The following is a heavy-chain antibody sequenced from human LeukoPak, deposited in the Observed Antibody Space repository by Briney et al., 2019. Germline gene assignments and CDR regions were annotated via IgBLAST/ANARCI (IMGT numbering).Heavy chain of an antibody. Sequence: PGGSLRLSCAASGFTFSSYGMHWFRQAPGKGLEWVAFIRYDGSNKYYADSVKGRFTISRDNAQNSLYVQMNSLRVEDTAVYYCATLDYYDKSPRILDYWGQGTLVTVAS. J-gene: IGHJ4*02. D-gene: IGHD3-22*01. V-gene: IGHV3-30*02. CDR3: ATLDYYDKSPRILDY. CDR2: IRYDGSNK. CDR1: GFTFSSYG.